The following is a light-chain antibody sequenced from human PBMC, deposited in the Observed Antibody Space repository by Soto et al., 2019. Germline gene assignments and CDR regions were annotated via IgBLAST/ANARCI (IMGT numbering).Light chain of an antibody. V-gene: IGLV1-44*01. CDR1: YSKIGSNF. Sequence: QSVLTQPPSASATPGQTVTISCSGRYSKIGSNFVSWYQRLPGTAPKLLIYSINQRPSGVPDRFSGSKSGTSASLTISGLHSEDEADYFCSSWDDSLDGPVFGGGNKVTVL. CDR3: SSWDDSLDGPV. CDR2: SIN. J-gene: IGLJ3*02.